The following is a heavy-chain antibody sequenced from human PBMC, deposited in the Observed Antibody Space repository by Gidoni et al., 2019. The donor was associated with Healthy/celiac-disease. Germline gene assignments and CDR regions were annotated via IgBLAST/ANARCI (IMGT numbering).Heavy chain of an antibody. J-gene: IGHJ4*02. V-gene: IGHV3-74*01. CDR1: GFTFSSYW. CDR2: INSDGSST. Sequence: EVQLVESGGGLVQPGGSLRLSCAASGFTFSSYWMHRVRQAPGKGLVWVSRINSDGSSTSYADSAKGRFTISRDNAKNTLYLQMNSLRAEDTAVYYCVRGGYFDWSAIGYWGQGTLVTVSS. D-gene: IGHD3-9*01. CDR3: VRGGYFDWSAIGY.